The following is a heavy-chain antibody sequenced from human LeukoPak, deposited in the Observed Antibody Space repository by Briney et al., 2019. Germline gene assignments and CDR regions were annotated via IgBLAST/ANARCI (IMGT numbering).Heavy chain of an antibody. CDR1: GYMFTNYA. CDR2: IIPIFGTA. D-gene: IGHD3-22*01. V-gene: IGHV1-69*05. Sequence: SVKVSCKASGYMFTNYAMNWVRQAPGQGLEWMGGIIPIFGTANYAQKFQGRVTITTDESTSTAYMELSSLRSEDTAVYYCARASNTFYYDSSGYHYWGQGTLVTVSS. J-gene: IGHJ4*02. CDR3: ARASNTFYYDSSGYHY.